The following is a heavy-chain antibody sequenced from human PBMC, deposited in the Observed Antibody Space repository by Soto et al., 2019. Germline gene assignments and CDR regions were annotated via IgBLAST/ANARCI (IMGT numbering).Heavy chain of an antibody. D-gene: IGHD3-10*01. Sequence: SLTCTVSGGSISSGGYYWSWIRQHPGKGLEWIGYIYYSGSTYYNPSLKSRVTISVDTSKNQFSLKLSSVTAADTAVYYCASGARGAHYFDYWGQGTLVTVSS. CDR3: ASGARGAHYFDY. V-gene: IGHV4-31*03. J-gene: IGHJ4*02. CDR2: IYYSGST. CDR1: GGSISSGGYY.